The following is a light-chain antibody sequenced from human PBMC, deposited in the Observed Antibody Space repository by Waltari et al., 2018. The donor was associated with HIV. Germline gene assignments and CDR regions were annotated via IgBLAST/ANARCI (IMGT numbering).Light chain of an antibody. CDR3: QQYGMSPRT. J-gene: IGKJ2*01. CDR1: QSVSSNY. CDR2: DAS. V-gene: IGKV3-20*01. Sequence: EIVLPQSPGTLSLSPGDRAPLSCRSSQSVSSNYLAWYQQKPGQAPRLLIYDASSRATGIPDRFSGSGSGTDFTLTISRLEPEDFAVYYCQQYGMSPRTFGRGTKLEIK.